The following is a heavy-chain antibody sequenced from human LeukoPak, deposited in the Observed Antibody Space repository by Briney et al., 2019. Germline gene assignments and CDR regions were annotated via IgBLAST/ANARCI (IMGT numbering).Heavy chain of an antibody. Sequence: SETLSLTCTVSGGSISSYYWSWIRQPPGKGLEWIGYIYYSGSTNYNPSLKSRVTISVDTSKNQFSLKLTSVTAADTAVYYCARDPDFWSGYYNFDYWGQGTLVTVSS. CDR2: IYYSGST. J-gene: IGHJ4*02. V-gene: IGHV4-59*12. CDR1: GGSISSYY. D-gene: IGHD3-3*01. CDR3: ARDPDFWSGYYNFDY.